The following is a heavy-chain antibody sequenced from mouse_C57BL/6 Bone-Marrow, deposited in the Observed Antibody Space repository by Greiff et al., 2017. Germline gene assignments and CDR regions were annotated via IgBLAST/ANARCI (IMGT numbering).Heavy chain of an antibody. CDR3: ARKGSYYYVSSPFAY. D-gene: IGHD1-1*01. V-gene: IGHV1-43*01. CDR1: GYSFTGYY. J-gene: IGHJ3*01. CDR2: INASTGGT. Sequence: DVQLQESGPELVKPGASVKISCKASGYSFTGYYMHWVKQSSEKSLEWLGEINASTGGTSYNQKFKGKATLTVDKSSSTAYMQLKSLTSEDSAVYYCARKGSYYYVSSPFAYWCQGTLVTVSA.